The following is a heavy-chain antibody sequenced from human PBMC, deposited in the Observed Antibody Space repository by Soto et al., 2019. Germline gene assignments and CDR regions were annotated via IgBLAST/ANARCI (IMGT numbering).Heavy chain of an antibody. CDR2: IIPIFGTA. D-gene: IGHD2-2*01. Sequence: ASVKVSCKASGGTFSSYAISWVRQAPGQGLEWMGGIIPIFGTANYAQKFQGRVTITADESTSTAYMELSSLRSEDTAVYYCAREIVLVPAAMLYNWFDPWGQGTLVTVSS. CDR1: GGTFSSYA. J-gene: IGHJ5*02. V-gene: IGHV1-69*13. CDR3: AREIVLVPAAMLYNWFDP.